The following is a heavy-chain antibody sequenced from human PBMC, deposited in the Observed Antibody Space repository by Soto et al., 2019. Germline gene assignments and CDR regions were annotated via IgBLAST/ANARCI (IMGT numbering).Heavy chain of an antibody. Sequence: SETLSVTCAVSVASIRVSKWWSWFRQPPVKGLEWIGDIYHSGTTNYNPSLKSRVTMSVDKSKNQFSLNLTSVTAADTAVYYCARDKANVGGYNQFDPWGPGTLVTVSS. D-gene: IGHD3-16*01. CDR2: IYHSGTT. CDR1: VASIRVSKW. V-gene: IGHV4-4*02. J-gene: IGHJ5*02. CDR3: ARDKANVGGYNQFDP.